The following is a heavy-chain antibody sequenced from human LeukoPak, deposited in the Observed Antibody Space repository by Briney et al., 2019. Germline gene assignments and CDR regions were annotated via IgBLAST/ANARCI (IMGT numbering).Heavy chain of an antibody. Sequence: PGGSLRLPCAASGFTFSSYAMSWVRQAPGKGLEWVSAISGSGGSTYFADSVKGRFTISRDNSKNTLYLQMNSLRAEDMAVYYCAKSRWYSSSGEPDYWGPGTLVTVSS. CDR2: ISGSGGST. CDR3: AKSRWYSSSGEPDY. V-gene: IGHV3-23*01. J-gene: IGHJ4*02. D-gene: IGHD6-13*01. CDR1: GFTFSSYA.